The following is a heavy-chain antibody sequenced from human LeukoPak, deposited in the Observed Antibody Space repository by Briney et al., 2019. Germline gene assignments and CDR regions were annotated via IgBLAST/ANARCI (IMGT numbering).Heavy chain of an antibody. CDR1: GYTFTTYA. Sequence: ASVKVSSKASGYTFTTYAMNWVRQAPGQGLEWMGWINTNTGNPTYAQGFTGRFVFSLDTSVSTAYLQISSLKAEDTAVYYCARVHGDFNDPFDSWGHGTLVTASS. CDR3: ARVHGDFNDPFDS. D-gene: IGHD4-17*01. V-gene: IGHV7-4-1*02. CDR2: INTNTGNP. J-gene: IGHJ4*01.